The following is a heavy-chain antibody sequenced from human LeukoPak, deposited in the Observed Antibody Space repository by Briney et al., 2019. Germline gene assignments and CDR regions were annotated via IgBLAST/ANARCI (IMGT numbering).Heavy chain of an antibody. V-gene: IGHV3-30*02. CDR2: IRYDGSNK. CDR3: AKESGSTAGGYYYYMDV. D-gene: IGHD1-26*01. CDR1: GFTFSSYG. Sequence: GGSLRLSCAASGFTFSSYGMHWVRQAPGKGLEWVAFIRYDGSNKYYADSVKGRFTISRDNSKNTLYLQMNSLRAEDTAVYYCAKESGSTAGGYYYYMDVWGKGTTVTVSS. J-gene: IGHJ6*03.